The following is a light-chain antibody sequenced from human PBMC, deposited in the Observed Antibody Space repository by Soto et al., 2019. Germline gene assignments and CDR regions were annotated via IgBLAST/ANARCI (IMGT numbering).Light chain of an antibody. Sequence: AIQMTQSPSSLSASAGDRPTITCRASQAVRNNVGWYQQKQGKAPKFLIYGAFSLETGIPSRFSGSGYGTEFTLTINSLLPEDFATYFCLQDYSWPWTFGQGTKVEV. J-gene: IGKJ1*01. V-gene: IGKV1-6*01. CDR1: QAVRNN. CDR3: LQDYSWPWT. CDR2: GAF.